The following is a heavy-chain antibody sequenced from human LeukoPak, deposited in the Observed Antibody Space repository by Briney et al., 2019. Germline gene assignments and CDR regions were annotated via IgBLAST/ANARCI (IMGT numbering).Heavy chain of an antibody. CDR1: GGSIRSYY. Sequence: PSETLSLTCIVSGGSIRSYYWSWIRQHPGKGLEWIGHIYYSGSTYYNPSLKSRVTISVDTSKNQFSLKLSSVTAADTAVYYCARVSPPVEMATIWSNFDYWGQGTLVTVSS. CDR2: IYYSGST. CDR3: ARVSPPVEMATIWSNFDY. J-gene: IGHJ4*02. V-gene: IGHV4-31*03. D-gene: IGHD5-24*01.